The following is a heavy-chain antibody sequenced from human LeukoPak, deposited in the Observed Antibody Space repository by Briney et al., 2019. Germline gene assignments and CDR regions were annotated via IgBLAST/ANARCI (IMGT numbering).Heavy chain of an antibody. CDR1: GFTFDDYA. CDR3: AKDTSPYYDFWSGYNYYYGMDV. V-gene: IGHV3-9*01. CDR2: ISWNSDSI. D-gene: IGHD3-3*01. J-gene: IGHJ6*02. Sequence: GGSLRLSCAASGFTFDDYAMHWVRQAPGKGLEWVSGISWNSDSIGYADSVKGRFTISRDNAKNSLYLQMNSLRAEDTALYYCAKDTSPYYDFWSGYNYYYGMDVWGQGTTVTVSS.